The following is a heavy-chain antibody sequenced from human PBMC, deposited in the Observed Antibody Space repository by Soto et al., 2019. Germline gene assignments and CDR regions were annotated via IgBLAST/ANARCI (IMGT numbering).Heavy chain of an antibody. D-gene: IGHD4-17*01. CDR2: ISAYNGNT. CDR3: ARHPYGNDAFDI. CDR1: GYTFTGYG. V-gene: IGHV1-18*01. Sequence: ASVKVSCKASGYTFTGYGISWVRQAPGQGLEWMGWISAYNGNTNYAQKLQGRVTMTTDTSTSTAYMELRSLRSDDTAVYYCARHPYGNDAFDIWGQGTMVTVSS. J-gene: IGHJ3*02.